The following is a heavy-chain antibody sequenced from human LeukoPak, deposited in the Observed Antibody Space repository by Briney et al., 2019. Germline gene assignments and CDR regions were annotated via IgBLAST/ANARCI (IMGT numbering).Heavy chain of an antibody. D-gene: IGHD6-13*01. CDR1: GFTFSSYA. J-gene: IGHJ5*02. V-gene: IGHV3-30*04. CDR3: AKDSVAAGIDP. Sequence: PGRSLRLSCAASGFTFSSYAMHWVRQAPGKGLEWVAVISYDGSNKYYADSVKGRFTISRDNSKNTLYLQMNSLRAEDTAFYYCAKDSVAAGIDPWGQGTLVTVSS. CDR2: ISYDGSNK.